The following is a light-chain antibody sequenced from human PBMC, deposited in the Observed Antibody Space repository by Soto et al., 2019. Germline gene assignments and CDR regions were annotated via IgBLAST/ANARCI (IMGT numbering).Light chain of an antibody. CDR1: SSDVGGYKY. J-gene: IGLJ1*01. CDR3: SSYTSSSTLPYV. V-gene: IGLV2-14*01. Sequence: QSALTQPASVSGSPGQSITLSCTGTSSDVGGYKYVSWYQQHPGKAPKLMIYDVTNRPSGVSNRFSGSKSGNTASLTISGLQAEDEADYYCSSYTSSSTLPYVFGTGTKLTVL. CDR2: DVT.